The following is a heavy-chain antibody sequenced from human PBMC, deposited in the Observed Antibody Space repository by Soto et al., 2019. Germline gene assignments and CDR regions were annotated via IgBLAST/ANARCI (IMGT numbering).Heavy chain of an antibody. Sequence: PGGSLRLSCQASGFNFDNYGMHWVRQAPGKGLEWVAVITYDGSFQYYADSVKGRFTISRDNSKNTLSLHLNTLKPEDTAVYHCAKDRVGGTFYTPIAFWGQGTLATVSS. CDR2: ITYDGSFQ. CDR1: GFNFDNYG. D-gene: IGHD1-1*01. J-gene: IGHJ4*02. CDR3: AKDRVGGTFYTPIAF. V-gene: IGHV3-30*18.